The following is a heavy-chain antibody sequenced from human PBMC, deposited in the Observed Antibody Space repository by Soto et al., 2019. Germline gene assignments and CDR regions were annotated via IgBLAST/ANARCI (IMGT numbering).Heavy chain of an antibody. Sequence: GASVKVSFKASGYTLTNYYLHWVRQARGQGLEWMGWISPRTGGTKYAQTFQGRVTLTRDTSITTAYMELSSLRSDDTAVYSCARDQGIDPITDWYFTFWARGTLVTVSA. D-gene: IGHD1-20*01. V-gene: IGHV1-2*02. CDR3: ARDQGIDPITDWYFTF. CDR2: ISPRTGGT. CDR1: GYTLTNYY. J-gene: IGHJ2*01.